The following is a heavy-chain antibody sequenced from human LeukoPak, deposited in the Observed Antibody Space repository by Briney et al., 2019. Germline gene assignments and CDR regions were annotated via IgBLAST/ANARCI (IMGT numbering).Heavy chain of an antibody. CDR1: GGSISSGSYY. CDR3: ARELGSTSFRYYYYYYYMDV. Sequence: SETLPLTCTVSGGSISSGSYYWSWIRQPAGKGLEWIGRIYTSGSTNYNPSLKSRVTISVDTSKNQFSLKLSSVSAADTAVYYCARELGSTSFRYYYYYYYMDVWGKGTTVTVSS. J-gene: IGHJ6*03. CDR2: IYTSGST. V-gene: IGHV4-61*02. D-gene: IGHD2-2*01.